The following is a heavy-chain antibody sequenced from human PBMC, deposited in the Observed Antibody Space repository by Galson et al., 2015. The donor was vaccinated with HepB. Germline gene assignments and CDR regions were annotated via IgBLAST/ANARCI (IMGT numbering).Heavy chain of an antibody. CDR1: GFTFRIYD. CDR3: ARDPAQYYSSGWYADY. CDR2: IDTTDGT. Sequence: SLRLSCAASGFTFRIYDMHWVRQTTEKGLEWVSAIDTTDGTYYPDSVKGRFTIPRDNSKNTLYLQMNSLRAEDTAVYYCARDPAQYYSSGWYADYWGQGTLVTVSS. V-gene: IGHV3-13*01. D-gene: IGHD6-19*01. J-gene: IGHJ4*02.